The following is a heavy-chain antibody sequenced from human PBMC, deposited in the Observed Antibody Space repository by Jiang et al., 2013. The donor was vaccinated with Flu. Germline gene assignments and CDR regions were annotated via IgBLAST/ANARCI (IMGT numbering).Heavy chain of an antibody. CDR2: IVVGSGNT. V-gene: IGHV1-58*01. D-gene: IGHD6-13*01. CDR3: AADPSGIAAAGPKYYYYYYMDV. J-gene: IGHJ6*03. CDR1: GFTFTSSA. Sequence: SGAEVKKPGTSVKVSCKASGFTFTSSAVQWVRQARGQRLEWIGWIVVGSGNTNYAQKFQERVTITRDMSTSTAYMELSSLRSEDTAVYYCAADPSGIAAAGPKYYYYYYMDVWGKGTTVTVSS.